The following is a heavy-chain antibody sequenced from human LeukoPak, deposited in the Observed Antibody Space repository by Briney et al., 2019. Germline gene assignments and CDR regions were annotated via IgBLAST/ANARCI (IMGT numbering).Heavy chain of an antibody. D-gene: IGHD3-10*01. J-gene: IGHJ4*02. Sequence: SETLSLTCTVSGYSISSGYYWGWIRQPPGKGLEWIGSIYHSGSTYYNPSLKSRVTISVDTPKNQFSLKLSSVTAADTAVYYCARVTMVRGVIPTSPIDYWGQGTLVTVSS. CDR3: ARVTMVRGVIPTSPIDY. CDR2: IYHSGST. V-gene: IGHV4-38-2*02. CDR1: GYSISSGYY.